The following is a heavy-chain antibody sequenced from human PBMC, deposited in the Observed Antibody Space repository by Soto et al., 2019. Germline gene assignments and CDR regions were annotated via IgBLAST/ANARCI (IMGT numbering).Heavy chain of an antibody. CDR1: GFTFSSYG. Sequence: VQLVESGGGVVQPGRSLRLSCAASGFTFSSYGMHWVRQAPGKGLEWVAVIWYDGSNKYYADSVKGRFTISRDNSKNTLYLQMNSLRAEDTAVYYCARERIAAVVGLDYWGQGTLVTVSS. V-gene: IGHV3-33*01. CDR3: ARERIAAVVGLDY. J-gene: IGHJ4*02. D-gene: IGHD6-13*01. CDR2: IWYDGSNK.